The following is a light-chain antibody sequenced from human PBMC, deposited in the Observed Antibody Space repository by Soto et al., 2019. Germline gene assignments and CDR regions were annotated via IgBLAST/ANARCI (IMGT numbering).Light chain of an antibody. V-gene: IGKV2-28*01. CDR3: MHPLRTPWT. CDR2: LGS. Sequence: DIVLTQSPLSLPVTPGEPASITCRSSQSLLYSNGYNYLDWYLQKPGQSPQLLIYLGSNRASGVPDRFSGSGLGTDFTLKISRVEAEDLGVYYFMHPLRTPWTFGQGTKVEIK. J-gene: IGKJ1*01. CDR1: QSLLYSNGYNY.